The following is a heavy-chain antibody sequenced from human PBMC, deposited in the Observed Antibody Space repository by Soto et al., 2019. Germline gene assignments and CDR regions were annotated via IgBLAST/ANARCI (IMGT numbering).Heavy chain of an antibody. J-gene: IGHJ3*02. CDR3: ARVTVGTMNLDAFDI. CDR1: GGSISSGGYY. CDR2: IYYSGST. Sequence: QVQLQESGPGLVKPSQTLSLTCTVSGGSISSGGYYWSWIRQQPGKGLEWIGYIYYSGSTYYNPFLKGSVTMSVDTSKNQFSLKLSSVTAADTALYYCARVTVGTMNLDAFDIWGQGTMVTVSS. V-gene: IGHV4-31*03. D-gene: IGHD3-22*01.